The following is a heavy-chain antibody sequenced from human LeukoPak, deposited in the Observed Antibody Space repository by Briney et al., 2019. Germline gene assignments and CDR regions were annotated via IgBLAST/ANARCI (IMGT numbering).Heavy chain of an antibody. CDR3: ARQRLGGAAAGPADFDY. Sequence: SETLSLTCAVYGGSFSDYYWSWIRQPPGKGLERIGSIYYSGSTYYNPSLKSRVTISVDTSKNQFSLKLSSVTAADTAVYYCARQRLGGAAAGPADFDYWGQGTLVTVSS. CDR1: GGSFSDYY. CDR2: IYYSGST. V-gene: IGHV4-34*01. D-gene: IGHD6-13*01. J-gene: IGHJ4*02.